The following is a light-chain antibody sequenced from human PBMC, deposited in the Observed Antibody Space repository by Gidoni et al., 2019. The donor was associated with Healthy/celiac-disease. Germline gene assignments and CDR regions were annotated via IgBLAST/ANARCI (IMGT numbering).Light chain of an antibody. J-gene: IGLJ3*02. CDR3: AAWDDSLNALV. CDR2: YDD. Sequence: QSVLTQPPSVSEAPRQRVTISCSGSSSNIGHNAVHWYPQLPGKAPKLLIYYDDLLPSGVSDRFSGSKSGTSASLAISGLQSEDEADYYCAAWDDSLNALVFGGGTKLTVL. CDR1: SSNIGHNA. V-gene: IGLV1-36*01.